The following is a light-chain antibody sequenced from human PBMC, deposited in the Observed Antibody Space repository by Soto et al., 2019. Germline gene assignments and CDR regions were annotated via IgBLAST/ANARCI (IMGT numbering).Light chain of an antibody. CDR1: QSVSSF. Sequence: EIVLTQSPATLSLSPGERATLSCRDSQSVSSFLGWYQQKPGQAPRLVIYDNSNRATGIPARFSGSGSGTDFTLTISSLEPEDFAVYYCQQRYNRPTFGGGTKVEIK. V-gene: IGKV3-11*01. J-gene: IGKJ4*01. CDR2: DNS. CDR3: QQRYNRPT.